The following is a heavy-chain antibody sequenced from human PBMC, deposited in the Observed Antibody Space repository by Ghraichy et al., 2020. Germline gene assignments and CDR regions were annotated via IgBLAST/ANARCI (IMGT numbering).Heavy chain of an antibody. V-gene: IGHV4-34*01. CDR1: GGSFSGYY. Sequence: SETLSLTCAVYGGSFSGYYWSWIRQPPGKGLEWIGEINHSGSTNYNPSLKSRVTISVDTSKNQFSLKLSSVTAADTALYYCARYAAARRPLYWYFDLWGRGTLVTVSS. D-gene: IGHD2-2*01. CDR2: INHSGST. J-gene: IGHJ2*01. CDR3: ARYAAARRPLYWYFDL.